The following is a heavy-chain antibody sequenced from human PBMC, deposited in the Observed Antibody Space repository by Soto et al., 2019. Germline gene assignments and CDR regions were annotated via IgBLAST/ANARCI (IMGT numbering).Heavy chain of an antibody. D-gene: IGHD3-3*01. Sequence: QITLNESGPTVVRPTETLTLTCRFSGFSLTTSGVGVGWIRQSPGKAPEGLALIYWDDDKRYRASLKSTLTIAKDPSKNQVVLTVSDLDPTETAIYSCAHRVLRTVFGLVTTTAIYFDFWGQGTPVAVSS. J-gene: IGHJ4*02. V-gene: IGHV2-5*02. CDR3: AHRVLRTVFGLVTTTAIYFDF. CDR2: IYWDDDK. CDR1: GFSLTTSGVG.